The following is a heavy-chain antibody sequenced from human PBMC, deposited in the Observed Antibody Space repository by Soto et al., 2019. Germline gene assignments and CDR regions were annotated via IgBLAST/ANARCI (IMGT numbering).Heavy chain of an antibody. D-gene: IGHD2-21*02. CDR3: AKASDTYCGGDCYSPGHYYHGMDV. J-gene: IGHJ6*02. CDR2: ISYDGSNK. Sequence: GGSLRLSCAASGFTFSSYGMHWVRQAPGKGLEWVAVISYDGSNKYYADSVKGRFTISRDNSKNTLYLQMNSLRAEGTAVYYCAKASDTYCGGDCYSPGHYYHGMDVWGQGTTVTVSS. V-gene: IGHV3-30*18. CDR1: GFTFSSYG.